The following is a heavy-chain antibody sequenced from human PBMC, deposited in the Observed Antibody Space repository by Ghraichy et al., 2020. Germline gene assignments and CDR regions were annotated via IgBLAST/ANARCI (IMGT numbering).Heavy chain of an antibody. D-gene: IGHD3-3*01. Sequence: ASVKVSCKTSGYTFTSYDINWVRQATGQGLEWMGWMNPNSGNTGYAQKFQGRVTMTRNTSISTAYMELSSLRSEDTAVYYCAREGLRFLEWFQDLSFYYGMDVWGQGTTVTVSS. CDR2: MNPNSGNT. V-gene: IGHV1-8*01. CDR3: AREGLRFLEWFQDLSFYYGMDV. CDR1: GYTFTSYD. J-gene: IGHJ6*02.